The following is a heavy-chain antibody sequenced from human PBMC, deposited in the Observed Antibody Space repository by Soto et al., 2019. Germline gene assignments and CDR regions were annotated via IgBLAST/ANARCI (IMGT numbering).Heavy chain of an antibody. CDR3: ASGYSSGWLDPPNAFDI. Sequence: GGSLRLSCAASGFTFSSYSMNWVRQAPGKGLEWVSSISSSSSYIYYADSVKGRFTISRDNAKNSLYLQMNSLRAEDTAVYYCASGYSSGWLDPPNAFDIWGQGTMVTVSS. J-gene: IGHJ3*02. CDR2: ISSSSSYI. V-gene: IGHV3-21*01. CDR1: GFTFSSYS. D-gene: IGHD6-19*01.